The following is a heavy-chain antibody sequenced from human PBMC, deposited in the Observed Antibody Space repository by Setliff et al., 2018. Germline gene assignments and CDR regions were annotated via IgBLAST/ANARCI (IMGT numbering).Heavy chain of an antibody. CDR3: AKGGTYRYFDY. D-gene: IGHD2-15*01. J-gene: IGHJ4*02. CDR2: VFPNGAS. Sequence: SETLSLTCTVSGDSMSGASIWSWIRQPPGGGLEFMGYVFPNGASKYDPSFKSRLTISVDTSKNQFSLKLTSVTAADTAVYFCAKGGTYRYFDYWGQGTLVTVSS. CDR1: GDSMSGAS. V-gene: IGHV4-59*01.